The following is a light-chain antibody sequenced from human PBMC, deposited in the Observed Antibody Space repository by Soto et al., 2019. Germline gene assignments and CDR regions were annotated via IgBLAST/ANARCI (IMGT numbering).Light chain of an antibody. J-gene: IGLJ1*01. CDR3: CSYVGATTYV. Sequence: QSALTQPASVSGSPGQSITISCSGTSSNIGGYNVFSWYQQHPGKAPKLIVYEGIKRPSGVSDRFSGSTSGSTASLTISGLQAEDEAEYYCCSYVGATTYVFGSGTKVTVL. CDR2: EGI. V-gene: IGLV2-23*01. CDR1: SSNIGGYNV.